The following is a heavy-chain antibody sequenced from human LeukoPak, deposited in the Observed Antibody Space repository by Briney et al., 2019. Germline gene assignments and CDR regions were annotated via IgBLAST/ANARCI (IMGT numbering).Heavy chain of an antibody. CDR2: ISGSGGST. CDR3: AKASGFGELFSFDY. CDR1: GFTFSSYG. Sequence: PGGSLRLSCAASGFTFSSYGMSWVRQAPGKGLEWVSAISGSGGSTYYADSVKGRFTISRDNSKNTLCLQMNSLRAEDTAVYYCAKASGFGELFSFDYWGQGTLVTVSS. J-gene: IGHJ4*02. D-gene: IGHD3-10*01. V-gene: IGHV3-23*01.